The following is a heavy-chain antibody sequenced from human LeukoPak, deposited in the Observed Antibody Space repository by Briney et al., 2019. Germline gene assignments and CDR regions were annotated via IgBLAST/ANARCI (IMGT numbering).Heavy chain of an antibody. J-gene: IGHJ4*02. D-gene: IGHD2-21*02. V-gene: IGHV3-21*01. CDR1: GFTFSNYH. CDR3: ARTEFCGGDCHLDY. CDR2: ISRSSDYI. Sequence: GGSLRLSCVASGFTFSNYHMNWVRQAPGKGLEWVSSISRSSDYIYYADSVKGRFTVSRDNGKNSLFLQMNSLRAEETAVYYCARTEFCGGDCHLDYWGQGTLVTVSS.